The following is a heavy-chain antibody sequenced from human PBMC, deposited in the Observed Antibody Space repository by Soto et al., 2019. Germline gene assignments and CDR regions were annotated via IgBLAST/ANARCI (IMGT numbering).Heavy chain of an antibody. D-gene: IGHD1-20*01. CDR3: ARGVTGTTYYYYGMDV. J-gene: IGHJ6*02. CDR2: IDPSDSYT. CDR1: GYSFTSYW. V-gene: IGHV5-10-1*01. Sequence: GESLKISCKGSGYSFTSYWISRVRQMPGKGLEWMGRIDPSDSYTNYSPSFQGHVTISADKSISTAYLQWSSLKASDTAMYYCARGVTGTTYYYYGMDVWGQGTTVTVSS.